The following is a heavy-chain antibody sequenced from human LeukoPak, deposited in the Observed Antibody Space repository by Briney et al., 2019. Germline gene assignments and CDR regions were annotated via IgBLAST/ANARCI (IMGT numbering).Heavy chain of an antibody. CDR2: ISSSASTI. CDR3: ARLPGYSSSWYDWYFDL. Sequence: GGSLRLSCAASGFTFSSYEMNWVRQAPGKGLEWVSYISSSASTIYSADSVKGRFTISRDNAKNSLYLQMNGLRAEDTAVYYCARLPGYSSSWYDWYFDLWGRGTLVTVSS. J-gene: IGHJ2*01. D-gene: IGHD6-13*01. V-gene: IGHV3-48*03. CDR1: GFTFSSYE.